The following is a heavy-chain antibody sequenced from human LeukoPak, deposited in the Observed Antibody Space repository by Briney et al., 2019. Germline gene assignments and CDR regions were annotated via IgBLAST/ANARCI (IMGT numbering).Heavy chain of an antibody. Sequence: GGSLRLSCAASGSTVSSNYMSWVRQAPGKGLEWVSVIYSSGSTYYADSVKGRFTISRDNSKNTLYLQMNSLRAEDTAVYYCARDRLYSSSSEDYWGQGTLVTVSS. V-gene: IGHV3-53*01. CDR1: GSTVSSNY. CDR3: ARDRLYSSSSEDY. D-gene: IGHD6-6*01. J-gene: IGHJ4*02. CDR2: IYSSGST.